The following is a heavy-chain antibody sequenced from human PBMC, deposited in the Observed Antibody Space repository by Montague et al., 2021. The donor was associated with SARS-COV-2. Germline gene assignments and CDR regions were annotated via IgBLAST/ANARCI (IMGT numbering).Heavy chain of an antibody. CDR2: INHSGSS. Sequence: SETLSLTCAVSGGSFSSYYWSWIRQPPGKGLEWIAEINHSGSSNYNPSLKSRVTISVDTSKNQFSLKLNSVTVADTAVYYCARLAYCGADCFSGWEIFPDSWGQGTLVTVSS. D-gene: IGHD2-21*02. J-gene: IGHJ4*02. CDR1: GGSFSSYY. V-gene: IGHV4-34*01. CDR3: ARLAYCGADCFSGWEIFPDS.